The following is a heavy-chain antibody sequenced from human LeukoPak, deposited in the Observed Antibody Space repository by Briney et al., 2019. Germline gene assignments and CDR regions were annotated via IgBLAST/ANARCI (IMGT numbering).Heavy chain of an antibody. CDR2: ISGSGGST. CDR1: GFTFTSYA. V-gene: IGHV3-23*01. D-gene: IGHD6-19*01. J-gene: IGHJ4*02. CDR3: AKDTGQWPVRTFDY. Sequence: GGSLRLSCAASGFTFTSYAIAWVRQPPGKGLEWISTISGSGGSTYYADSVKGRFTISRDNSKNTLYLQMSSLRAEDTAVYYCAKDTGQWPVRTFDYWGQGTLVTVSS.